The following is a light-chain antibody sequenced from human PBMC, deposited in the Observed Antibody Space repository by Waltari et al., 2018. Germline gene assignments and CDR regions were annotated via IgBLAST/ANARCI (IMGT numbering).Light chain of an antibody. Sequence: EIVLTQFPGPLSLSPGERATLSCRASQSVSRTLAWYQQKPGQAPRLLIYDASIRATGIPDRFSGSGSGTDFSLTISRLEPEDFAVYYCQKYGTRPATFGQGTKVEIK. CDR3: QKYGTRPAT. CDR1: QSVSRT. J-gene: IGKJ1*01. CDR2: DAS. V-gene: IGKV3-20*01.